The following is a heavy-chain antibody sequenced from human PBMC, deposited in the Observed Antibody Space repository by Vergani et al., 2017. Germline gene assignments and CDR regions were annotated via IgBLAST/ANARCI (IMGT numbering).Heavy chain of an antibody. CDR1: GLSFSDLY. Sequence: QVQLVESGGGLVKPGGSLRLSCAASGLSFSDLYMTWIRQAPGKGLEWVSYISNSGNTIEYADSVKGRFSISRDNAKSSLFLQMDSLRAEDTAVYYCARDHRDYNNYPGTFDIWGQGSMVTVSS. CDR2: ISNSGNTI. D-gene: IGHD5-24*01. CDR3: ARDHRDYNNYPGTFDI. V-gene: IGHV3-11*01. J-gene: IGHJ3*02.